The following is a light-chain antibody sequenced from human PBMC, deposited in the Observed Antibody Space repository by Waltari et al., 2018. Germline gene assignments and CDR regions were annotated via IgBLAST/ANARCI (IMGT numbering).Light chain of an antibody. Sequence: QSALTQPPSASGSRGQSVTISCTGTSSDVGGYNYVSWYQHHPGEAPQHMIFEVNKRPSGVPDRFSGSKSGNTASLTVSGLQAEDDADYYCSSYAGSNNLVFGTGTKVTVL. J-gene: IGLJ1*01. CDR2: EVN. CDR3: SSYAGSNNLV. V-gene: IGLV2-8*01. CDR1: SSDVGGYNY.